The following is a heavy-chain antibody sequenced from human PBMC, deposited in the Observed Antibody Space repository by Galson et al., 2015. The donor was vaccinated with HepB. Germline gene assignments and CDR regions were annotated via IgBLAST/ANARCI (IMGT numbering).Heavy chain of an antibody. CDR3: ARDGDGYNQEGQNAFDI. CDR2: TYYRSKWYN. J-gene: IGHJ3*02. Sequence: CAISGDSVSSNSAAWNWIRQSPSRGLEWLGRTYYRSKWYNDYAVSVKSRITINPDTSKNQFSLQLNSVTPEDTAVYYCARDGDGYNQEGQNAFDIWGQGTMVTVSS. CDR1: GDSVSSNSAA. V-gene: IGHV6-1*01. D-gene: IGHD5-24*01.